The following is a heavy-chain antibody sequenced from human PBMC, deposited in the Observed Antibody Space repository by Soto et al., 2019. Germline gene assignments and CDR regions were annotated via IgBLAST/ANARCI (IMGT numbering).Heavy chain of an antibody. CDR3: ARERVSIAAAGTLFDY. Sequence: GGSLRLSCAASGFTFDDYGMSWVRQAPGKGLEWVSGINWNGGSTGYADSVKGRFTISRDNAKNSLYLQMNSLRAEDTALYYCARERVSIAAAGTLFDYWGQGTLVTVSS. V-gene: IGHV3-20*04. D-gene: IGHD6-13*01. CDR1: GFTFDDYG. CDR2: INWNGGST. J-gene: IGHJ4*02.